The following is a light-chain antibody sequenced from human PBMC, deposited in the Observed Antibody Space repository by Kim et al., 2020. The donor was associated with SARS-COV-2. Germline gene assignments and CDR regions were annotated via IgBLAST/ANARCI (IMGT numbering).Light chain of an antibody. J-gene: IGKJ1*01. CDR1: QSVTNSY. Sequence: SPEERATLSCRASQSVTNSYLAWYQQKPGQAPRLLMYDASSRATGIPDRFSGSGSGTDFTLTISRLEPEDFAVYYCQQYGNSPWTFGQGTKVEIK. CDR2: DAS. CDR3: QQYGNSPWT. V-gene: IGKV3-20*01.